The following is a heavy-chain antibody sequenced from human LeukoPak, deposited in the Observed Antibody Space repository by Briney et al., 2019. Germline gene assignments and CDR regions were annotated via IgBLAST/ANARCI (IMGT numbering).Heavy chain of an antibody. CDR3: ARHDGTYSFNWFDP. V-gene: IGHV4-59*08. J-gene: IGHJ5*02. CDR1: GGSISSYY. Sequence: SETLSLTCTVSGGSISSYYWSWIRQPPGKGLEWIGYIYYSGSTYYNPSLKSRVTISVDTSKNQFSLKLSSVTAADTAVYYCARHDGTYSFNWFDPWGQGTLVTVSS. D-gene: IGHD6-13*01. CDR2: IYYSGST.